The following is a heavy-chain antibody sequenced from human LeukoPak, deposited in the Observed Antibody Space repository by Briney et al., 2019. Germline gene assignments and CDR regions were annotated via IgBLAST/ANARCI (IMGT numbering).Heavy chain of an antibody. Sequence: VASVKVSCKASGGTFSSYAISWVRQAPGQGLEWMGGIIPIFGTANYAQKFQGRVTITADESTSTAYMELSSLRSEDTAVYYCARDGHCSGGSCYSHYWGQGTLVTVSS. D-gene: IGHD2-15*01. V-gene: IGHV1-69*01. CDR1: GGTFSSYA. J-gene: IGHJ4*02. CDR3: ARDGHCSGGSCYSHY. CDR2: IIPIFGTA.